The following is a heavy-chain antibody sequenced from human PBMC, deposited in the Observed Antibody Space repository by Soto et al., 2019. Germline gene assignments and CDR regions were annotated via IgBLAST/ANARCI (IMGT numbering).Heavy chain of an antibody. CDR1: GFTVSSHA. Sequence: EVQVLESGGGLVQPGGSLSLSYEGSGFTVSSHAMTWIRQAPGKGPEWVSTVTADGGTYYADSVKGRFAMSRDTSENTLYLQMNSLGAEDTAAYYCAPHVSCSGGSCQYDAFAIRGQGTMVTVSS. CDR3: APHVSCSGGSCQYDAFAI. CDR2: VTADGGT. V-gene: IGHV3-23*01. J-gene: IGHJ3*02. D-gene: IGHD2-15*01.